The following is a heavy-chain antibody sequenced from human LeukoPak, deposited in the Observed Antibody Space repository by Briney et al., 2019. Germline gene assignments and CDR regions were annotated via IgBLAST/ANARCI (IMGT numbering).Heavy chain of an antibody. CDR1: GFTFSSYW. CDR2: VNEDGSFT. J-gene: IGHJ4*02. Sequence: GGSLRLSCAASGFTFSSYWMHWVRQAPGKGLVWVSRVNEDGSFTTYADSVKGRFTISRDNAKNTLYLQMNSLRVEDTAVYYCAKDLSGAHDYWGQGTVFTVSS. CDR3: AKDLSGAHDY. V-gene: IGHV3-74*03. D-gene: IGHD4-17*01.